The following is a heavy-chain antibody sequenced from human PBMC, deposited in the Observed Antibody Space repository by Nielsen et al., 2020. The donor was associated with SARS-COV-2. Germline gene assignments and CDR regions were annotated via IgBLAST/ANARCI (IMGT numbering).Heavy chain of an antibody. CDR3: AKEERMLDTAMVTVDY. J-gene: IGHJ4*02. CDR1: GFTFSSYG. CDR2: ISYDGSNK. Sequence: GESLKISCAASGFTFSSYGMHWVRQAPGKGLEWVAVISYDGSNKYYADPVKGRFTISRDNSKNTLYLQMNSLRAEDTAVYYCAKEERMLDTAMVTVDYWGQGTLVTVSS. V-gene: IGHV3-30*18. D-gene: IGHD5-18*01.